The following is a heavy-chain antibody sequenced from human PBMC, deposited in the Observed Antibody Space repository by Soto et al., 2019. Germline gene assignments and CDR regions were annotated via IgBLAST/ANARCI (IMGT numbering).Heavy chain of an antibody. V-gene: IGHV5-51*07. J-gene: IGHJ3*02. D-gene: IGHD2-15*01. CDR3: ARPRCSGGSCYSDAFDI. CDR2: IYPGDSDT. Sequence: GASLKISCKGSGYSFTRYWIGWVHQMPGKGLEWMGIIYPGDSDTRYSPSFQGQVTISADKSISTAYLQWSSLKASDTAMYYCARPRCSGGSCYSDAFDIWGQGTMVTVSS. CDR1: GYSFTRYW.